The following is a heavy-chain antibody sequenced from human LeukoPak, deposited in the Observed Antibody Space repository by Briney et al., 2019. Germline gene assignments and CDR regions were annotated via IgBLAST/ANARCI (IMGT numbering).Heavy chain of an antibody. CDR1: GYSFTSYW. J-gene: IGHJ3*02. V-gene: IGHV5-51*01. Sequence: GESLKISCKGSGYSFTSYWIGWVRQMPGKGLEWMGIIYPGDSDTRYSPSFQGQVTISADKSISTAYLQWSSLKASDTAMYYCARLQPRYSYGPSDAFDIWGQGTMVTVSS. CDR2: IYPGDSDT. CDR3: ARLQPRYSYGPSDAFDI. D-gene: IGHD5-18*01.